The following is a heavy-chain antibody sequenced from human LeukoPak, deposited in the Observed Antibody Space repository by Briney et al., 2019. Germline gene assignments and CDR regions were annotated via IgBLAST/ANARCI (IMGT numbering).Heavy chain of an antibody. V-gene: IGHV1-69*04. D-gene: IGHD6-13*01. J-gene: IGHJ6*02. CDR2: IIPILGIA. CDR3: ASKSIAAAGIRFHYGMDV. CDR1: GGTFSSYA. Sequence: GASVKVSCKASGGTFSSYAISWVRQAPGQGLEWMGRIIPILGIANYAQKFQGRVTITADKSTSTAYMELSSLRSEDTAVYYCASKSIAAAGIRFHYGMDVWGQGTTVTVSS.